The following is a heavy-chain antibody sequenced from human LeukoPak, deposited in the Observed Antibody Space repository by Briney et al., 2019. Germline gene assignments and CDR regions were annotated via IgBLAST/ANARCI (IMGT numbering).Heavy chain of an antibody. CDR2: ISAYNGNT. CDR3: ARAYRGPFDI. CDR1: GYTFTSYG. Sequence: ASVKVSCKASGYTFTSYGISWVRQAPGQGLEWMGWISAYNGNTNYAQKFQGRVTMTRNTSISTAYMELSSLRSEDTAVYYCARAYRGPFDIWGQGTMVTVSS. J-gene: IGHJ3*02. D-gene: IGHD5-12*01. V-gene: IGHV1-18*01.